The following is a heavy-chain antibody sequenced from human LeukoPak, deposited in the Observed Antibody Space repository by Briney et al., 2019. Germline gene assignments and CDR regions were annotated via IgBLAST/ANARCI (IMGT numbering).Heavy chain of an antibody. Sequence: SETLSLTCAVYGGSFSGYYWSWIRQPPGKGLEWIGEINHSGSTNYNPSLKSRVTISVDTSKNQFSLKLSSVTAADTAVYYCAREVVAARLSVIYYYYGMDVWGQGTTVTVSS. CDR2: INHSGST. CDR3: AREVVAARLSVIYYYYGMDV. CDR1: GGSFSGYY. J-gene: IGHJ6*02. V-gene: IGHV4-34*01. D-gene: IGHD2-15*01.